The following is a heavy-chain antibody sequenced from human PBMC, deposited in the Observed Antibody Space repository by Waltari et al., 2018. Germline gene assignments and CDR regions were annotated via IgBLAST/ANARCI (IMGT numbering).Heavy chain of an antibody. CDR3: ARAATYGYDY. D-gene: IGHD5-18*01. CDR2: IWYDGSKE. CDR1: GFTFTTYG. J-gene: IGHJ4*02. Sequence: QVQLVESVGGVVQPGRSLRLSCAASGFTFTTYGMHWVRQAPGKGLEWVAVIWYDGSKEYYAESVKGRFTISRDNSKSALYLQMNSLRAEDTAVYYCARAATYGYDYWGQGTLVTVSS. V-gene: IGHV3-33*08.